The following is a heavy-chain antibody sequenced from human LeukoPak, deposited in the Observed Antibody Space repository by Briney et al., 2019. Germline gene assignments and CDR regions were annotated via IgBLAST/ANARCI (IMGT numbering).Heavy chain of an antibody. J-gene: IGHJ1*01. CDR2: ISSGSGYI. D-gene: IGHD1-14*01. CDR3: ARDSGHTVTNEYFEH. V-gene: IGHV3-21*04. Sequence: KTGGSLRLSCAASGFSFIGYGMSWVRQAPSKGLEWVSSISSGSGYIYYADSVKGRFTISRDNAQNALFLQMNALRVDDSAVYYCARDSGHTVTNEYFEHWGQGTLLTVSS. CDR1: GFSFIGYG.